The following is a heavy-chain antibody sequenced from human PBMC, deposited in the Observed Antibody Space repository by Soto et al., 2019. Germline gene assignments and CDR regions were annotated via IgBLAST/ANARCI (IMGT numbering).Heavy chain of an antibody. CDR1: GYTFTSYG. Sequence: GASVKVSCKASGYTFTSYGISWVRQAPGQGLEWMGGIIPIFGTANYAQKFQGRVTITADESTSTAYMELSSLRSEDTAVYYCARAGAVAGPFFDYWGQGTLVTVSS. J-gene: IGHJ4*02. CDR3: ARAGAVAGPFFDY. D-gene: IGHD6-19*01. CDR2: IIPIFGTA. V-gene: IGHV1-69*13.